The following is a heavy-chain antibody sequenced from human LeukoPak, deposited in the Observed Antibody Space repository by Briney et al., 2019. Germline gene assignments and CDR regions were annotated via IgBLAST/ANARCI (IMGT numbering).Heavy chain of an antibody. J-gene: IGHJ3*02. CDR3: AGFFYDNRNAAFDI. V-gene: IGHV1-69*01. D-gene: IGHD3-22*01. Sequence: ASVKVSCKASGGTFSSYAISWVRQAPGQGLEWMGGIIPIYGRADYPQKFQGRVTITADESTRTVTMQLSSLRSEDTAVYYCAGFFYDNRNAAFDIWGQGTVVTVS. CDR2: IIPIYGRA. CDR1: GGTFSSYA.